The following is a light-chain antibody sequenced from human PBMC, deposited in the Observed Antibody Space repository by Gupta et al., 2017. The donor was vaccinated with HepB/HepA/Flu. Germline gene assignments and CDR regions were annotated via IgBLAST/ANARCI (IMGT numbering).Light chain of an antibody. CDR2: SAS. J-gene: IGKJ1*01. CDR3: QQCHTSRT. Sequence: DIQMTQSPSSLSASVGDRVTITCRASQSINTYLNWYQHKPGKAPKLLIHSASTLQSGVPSRFSGSGSGTDFTLSINGLHPEDFATYSCQQCHTSRTFGPGTTVEI. V-gene: IGKV1-39*01. CDR1: QSINTY.